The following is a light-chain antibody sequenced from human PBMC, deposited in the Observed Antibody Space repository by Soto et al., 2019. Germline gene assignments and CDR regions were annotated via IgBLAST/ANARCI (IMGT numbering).Light chain of an antibody. CDR3: QQYHNWPVT. CDR1: QSVSTR. V-gene: IGKV3-15*01. J-gene: IGKJ4*01. Sequence: EIVMTQSPATLSVSPGERVTFSCRARQSVSTRLAWYQHKPGQAPRLLISGASTGATGIPPRFSGSGSGTDFTLTVNSLQSEDIAVYYCQQYHNWPVTFGGGTKVDIK. CDR2: GAS.